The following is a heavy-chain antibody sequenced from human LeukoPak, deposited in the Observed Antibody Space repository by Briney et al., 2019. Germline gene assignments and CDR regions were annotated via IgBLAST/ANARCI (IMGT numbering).Heavy chain of an antibody. CDR3: ARTQETTVTTAEIEF. J-gene: IGHJ4*02. D-gene: IGHD4-17*01. CDR2: IKQDGSEK. V-gene: IGHV3-7*01. CDR1: GFTFSSCW. Sequence: GGSLRLSGAGSGFTFSSCWMSWVPQAPGKGLEWVANIKQDGSEKYYVDAVKGRFTISRDNAKNSLYLLMHSLRAEDTAVYYCARTQETTVTTAEIEFLGPGTLGTGSS.